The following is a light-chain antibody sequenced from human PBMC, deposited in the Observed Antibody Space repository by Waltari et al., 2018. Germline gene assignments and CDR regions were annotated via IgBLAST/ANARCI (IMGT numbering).Light chain of an antibody. V-gene: IGKV3-15*01. CDR3: QQYYSTPNT. J-gene: IGKJ2*01. CDR2: GAS. CDR1: QSVSSN. Sequence: EIVMTQSPATLSVSPGERATLSCRASQSVSSNLAWYQQKPGQAPRLLIYGASTRATGIPARFSGSGSGTEFTLTISSLQSEDVAVYYCQQYYSTPNTFGQGTKVEIK.